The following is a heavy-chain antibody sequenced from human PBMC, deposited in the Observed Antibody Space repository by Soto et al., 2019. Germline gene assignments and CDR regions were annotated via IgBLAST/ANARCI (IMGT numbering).Heavy chain of an antibody. CDR3: ARDRGAAAGTGDY. D-gene: IGHD6-13*01. V-gene: IGHV3-33*01. CDR1: GFTFSSYG. J-gene: IGHJ4*02. Sequence: GGSLRLSCAASGFTFSSYGMHWVHQAPGKGLEWVAVIWYDGSNKYYADSVKGRFTISRDNSKNTLYLQMNSLSAEDTAVYYCARDRGAAAGTGDYWGQGTLVTVSS. CDR2: IWYDGSNK.